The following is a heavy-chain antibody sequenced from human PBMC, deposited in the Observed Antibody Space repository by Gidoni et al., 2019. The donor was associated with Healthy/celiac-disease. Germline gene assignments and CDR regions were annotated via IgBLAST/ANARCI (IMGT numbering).Heavy chain of an antibody. CDR2: IYTSGST. CDR1: GGSISSGSYY. V-gene: IGHV4-61*02. D-gene: IGHD5-18*01. Sequence: QVQLQESGPGLVKPSQTLSVTCTVSGGSISSGSYYWSWIRQPAGKGLEWIGRIYTSGSTNYNPSLKSRVTMSVDTSKNQFSLKLSSVTAADTAVYYCARSDSYGYGYYYYGMDVWGQGTTVTVSS. J-gene: IGHJ6*02. CDR3: ARSDSYGYGYYYYGMDV.